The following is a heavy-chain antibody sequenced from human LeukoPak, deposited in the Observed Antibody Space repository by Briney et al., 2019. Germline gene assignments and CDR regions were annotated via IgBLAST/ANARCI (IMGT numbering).Heavy chain of an antibody. Sequence: PSETLSLTCAVYGGSFSGYYWNWIRQPPGKGLEWIGEINHSGSNNYSLSLKSRVNISVDTSKNQFSLKLSAVTAADTAVCYWVLLTYDYCGQGTLVTVPS. CDR1: GGSFSGYY. J-gene: IGHJ4*02. D-gene: IGHD2/OR15-2a*01. CDR3: VLLTYDY. CDR2: INHSGSN. V-gene: IGHV4-34*01.